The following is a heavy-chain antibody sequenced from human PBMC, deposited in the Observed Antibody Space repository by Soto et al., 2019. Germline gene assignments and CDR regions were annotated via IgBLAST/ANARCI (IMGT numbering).Heavy chain of an antibody. CDR3: ARVVGQLVYYYYGMDV. CDR1: GFTFSSYS. J-gene: IGHJ6*02. Sequence: GGSLRLSCAASGFTFSSYSMNWVRRAPGKGLEWVSSISSSSSYIYYADSVKGRFTISRDNAKNSLYLQMNSLRAEDTAVYYCARVVGQLVYYYYGMDVWGQGTTVTVSS. D-gene: IGHD6-6*01. V-gene: IGHV3-21*01. CDR2: ISSSSSYI.